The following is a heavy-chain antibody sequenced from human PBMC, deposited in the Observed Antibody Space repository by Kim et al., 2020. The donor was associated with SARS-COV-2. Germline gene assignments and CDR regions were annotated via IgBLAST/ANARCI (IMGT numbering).Heavy chain of an antibody. CDR3: ARWSCSGSYCYHMDV. V-gene: IGHV4-59*13. CDR2: IYYSGNT. J-gene: IGHJ6*02. D-gene: IGHD2-15*01. CDR1: GGSISGYY. Sequence: SETLSLTCTVSGGSISGYYWSWIRQPPGKGLEYIGYIYYSGNTNYNPSLKSRVTMSVDTPKNQFSLKLSSVTAADTAVYYCARWSCSGSYCYHMDVWGPGTTVTVSS.